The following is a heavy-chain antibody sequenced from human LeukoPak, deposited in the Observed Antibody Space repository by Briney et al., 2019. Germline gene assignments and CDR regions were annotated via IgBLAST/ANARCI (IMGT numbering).Heavy chain of an antibody. CDR3: ARGGGRYCSGGSCSYFDY. J-gene: IGHJ4*02. V-gene: IGHV4-34*01. Sequence: SETLSLTCAVYGGSFSGYYWSWIRQPPGKGLEWIGEINHSGSTNYNPSLKSRVTISVDTSKNQFSLKLSSVTAADTAVYYCARGGGRYCSGGSCSYFDYWGQGTLVTVSS. D-gene: IGHD2-15*01. CDR1: GGSFSGYY. CDR2: INHSGST.